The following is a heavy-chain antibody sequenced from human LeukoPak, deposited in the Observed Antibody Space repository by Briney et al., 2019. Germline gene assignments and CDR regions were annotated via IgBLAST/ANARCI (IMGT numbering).Heavy chain of an antibody. J-gene: IGHJ4*02. D-gene: IGHD5-24*01. V-gene: IGHV3-53*01. Sequence: GGSLRLSCAASGFNVNSYYMSWVRQAPGRGLEWVSALSSGDNTHYADSVNGRFTISRDNSKNTLYLQLNSLRAEDTAVYYCARHVDGYNLDVTFDYWGQGTLVPVSS. CDR2: LSSGDNT. CDR1: GFNVNSYY. CDR3: ARHVDGYNLDVTFDY.